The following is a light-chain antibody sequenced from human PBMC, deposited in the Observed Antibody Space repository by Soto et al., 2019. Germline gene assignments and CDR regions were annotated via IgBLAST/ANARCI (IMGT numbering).Light chain of an antibody. CDR2: KAS. CDR3: QHYNSYSEA. J-gene: IGKJ1*01. Sequence: DIQMTQAPGTLSGSVGDRVTITFRASQTISSWLAWYQQKPGKAPKLLIYKASTLKSGVPSRFSGSGSGTEFTLTISSLQPDDFATYYCQHYNSYSEAFGQGTKVDIK. V-gene: IGKV1-5*03. CDR1: QTISSW.